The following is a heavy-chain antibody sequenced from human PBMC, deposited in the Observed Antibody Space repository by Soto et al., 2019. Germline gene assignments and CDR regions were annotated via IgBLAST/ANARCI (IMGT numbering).Heavy chain of an antibody. J-gene: IGHJ5*02. D-gene: IGHD5-12*01. CDR3: ARVGYSGYDYDWFDP. Sequence: ASETLSLTCTVSGGSISSGGYYWSWIRQHPGKGLEWIGYIYYSGSTYYNPSLKSRVTISVDTSKNQFSLKLSSVTAADTAVYYCARVGYSGYDYDWFDPWGQGTLVTVSS. CDR2: IYYSGST. CDR1: GGSISSGGYY. V-gene: IGHV4-31*03.